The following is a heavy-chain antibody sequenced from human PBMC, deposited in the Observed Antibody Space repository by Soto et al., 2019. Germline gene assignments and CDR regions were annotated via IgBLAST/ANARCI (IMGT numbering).Heavy chain of an antibody. J-gene: IGHJ4*02. Sequence: EVQRLESGGGLVQPGGSLRLSCAASGFTFSSYAMSWVRQAPGKGLEWVSAISGSGGSTYYADSVKGRFTISRDNSKNTLYLQMNSLIGEDTAVYYCAKASRITMIVVVTPFDYWGQGTLVTVSS. CDR3: AKASRITMIVVVTPFDY. V-gene: IGHV3-23*01. CDR2: ISGSGGST. CDR1: GFTFSSYA. D-gene: IGHD3-22*01.